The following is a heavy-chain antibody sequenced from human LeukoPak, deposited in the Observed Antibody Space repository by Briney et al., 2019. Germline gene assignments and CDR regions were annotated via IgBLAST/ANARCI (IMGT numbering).Heavy chain of an antibody. CDR2: IYYRGST. CDR3: ARLFLRFGEFSFDY. J-gene: IGHJ4*02. Sequence: SETLSLTCTVSGGSISNSSFYWGWIRQPPGKGLEWIGNIYYRGSTYYNSSLKSRVSISVDASKNYFSLKVSSVTAADTAVYYCARLFLRFGEFSFDYWGQGTLVTVSS. D-gene: IGHD3-10*01. CDR1: GGSISNSSFY. V-gene: IGHV4-39*02.